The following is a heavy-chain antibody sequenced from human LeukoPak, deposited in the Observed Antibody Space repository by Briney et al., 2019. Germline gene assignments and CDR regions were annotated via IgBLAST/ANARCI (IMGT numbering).Heavy chain of an antibody. CDR1: GGSISSGDYY. CDR2: IYYSGST. Sequence: SETLSLTCTVSGGSISSGDYYWSWIRQHPGKGLEWIGNIYYSGSTYYNPSLKSRVTISVDTSKSQFSLKLSSVTAADTAVYYCAREGHDSSYYYYLDYWGQGTLVTVSS. J-gene: IGHJ4*02. V-gene: IGHV4-31*03. CDR3: AREGHDSSYYYYLDY. D-gene: IGHD3-22*01.